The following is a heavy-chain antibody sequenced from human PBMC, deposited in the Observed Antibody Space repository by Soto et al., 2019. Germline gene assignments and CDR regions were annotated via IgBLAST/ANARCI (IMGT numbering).Heavy chain of an antibody. CDR1: GFTFSSYG. D-gene: IGHD1-26*01. J-gene: IGHJ4*02. CDR3: AREDGVVGVSSAFDS. V-gene: IGHV3-33*01. CDR2: IWYDGSNK. Sequence: PGGSLRLSCAASGFTFSSYGMHWVRQAPGKGLEWVAVIWYDGSNKYYADSVKGRFTISRDNSKNTLYLQMNSLRAEDTAVYYCAREDGVVGVSSAFDSWGQGTLVTVSS.